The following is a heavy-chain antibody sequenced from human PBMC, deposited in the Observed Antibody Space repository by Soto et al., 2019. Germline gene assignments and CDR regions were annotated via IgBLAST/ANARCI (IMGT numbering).Heavy chain of an antibody. Sequence: PGGSLRLSCAASGFTFSSYSLNWVRQAPGKGLEWVSCISRSSDYINYADSVKGRFTISRDNAKKSLYLQMNSLRAEDTAVYYCARDRGRYDRDAFDYWGLGTLVTVSS. CDR1: GFTFSSYS. J-gene: IGHJ4*02. CDR2: ISRSSDYI. D-gene: IGHD1-26*01. CDR3: ARDRGRYDRDAFDY. V-gene: IGHV3-21*01.